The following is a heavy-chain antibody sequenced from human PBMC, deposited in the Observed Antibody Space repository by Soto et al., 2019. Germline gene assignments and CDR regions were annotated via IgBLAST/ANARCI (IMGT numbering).Heavy chain of an antibody. CDR1: GDSISTVDCF. CDR3: ARARYCVNGRCFPNGFDC. Sequence: PSETLSLTCSVSGDSISTVDCFWAWIRQPPGQALEYIGYIYKSATTYYNPSFESRVAISLDTSKSQFYLNVTSVTAADTAVYLCARARYCVNGRCFPNGFDCWGQGTLVTVS. CDR2: IYKSATT. D-gene: IGHD5-12*01. V-gene: IGHV4-30-4*01. J-gene: IGHJ4*02.